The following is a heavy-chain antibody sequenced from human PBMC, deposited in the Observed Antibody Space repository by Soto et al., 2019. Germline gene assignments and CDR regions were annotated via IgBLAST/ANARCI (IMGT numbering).Heavy chain of an antibody. CDR1: GYTFTNYD. V-gene: IGHV1-8*01. CDR2: MNPNNGHT. J-gene: IGHJ4*02. Sequence: ASVKVSCKASGYTFTNYDINLVRQATGQGLEWMGWMNPNNGHTGYAQKFQGRVTMTRNTSISTAYMELTSLRSGDTAIYYCVRIAAGGDYWGQGTLVTVSS. CDR3: VRIAAGGDY. D-gene: IGHD6-13*01.